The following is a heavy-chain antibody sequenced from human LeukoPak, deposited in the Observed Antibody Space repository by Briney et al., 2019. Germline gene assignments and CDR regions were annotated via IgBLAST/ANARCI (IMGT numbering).Heavy chain of an antibody. CDR2: INPNSGGT. J-gene: IGHJ5*02. CDR3: ARGRRPIAAAGTGNWFDP. CDR1: GYTFTGYY. V-gene: IGHV1-2*02. Sequence: ASVKVSCKASGYTFTGYYMHWVRQAPGQGLEWMGWINPNSGGTNYAQKSQGRVTMTRDTSISTAYMELSRLRSDDTAVYYCARGRRPIAAAGTGNWFDPWGQGTLVTVSS. D-gene: IGHD6-13*01.